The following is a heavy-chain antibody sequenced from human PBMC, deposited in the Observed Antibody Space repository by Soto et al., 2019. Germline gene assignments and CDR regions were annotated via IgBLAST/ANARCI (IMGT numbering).Heavy chain of an antibody. J-gene: IGHJ4*02. CDR2: ISGRGGST. D-gene: IGHD3-10*01. V-gene: IGHV3-23*01. CDR3: AKGPLDYGSRPEY. CDR1: GFTFSNIA. Sequence: EVQLLESGGGLVQPGGSLRLSCAASGFTFSNIAMIWVRQAPGKGLEWVPGISGRGGSTYYADSVKGRFTISRDNSKNTLYLQVNSLRAEDTAVYYCAKGPLDYGSRPEYWGQGTLVTVSS.